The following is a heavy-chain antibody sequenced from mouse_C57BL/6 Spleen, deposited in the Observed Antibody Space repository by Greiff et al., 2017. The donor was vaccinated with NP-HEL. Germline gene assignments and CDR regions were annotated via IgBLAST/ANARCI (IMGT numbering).Heavy chain of an antibody. V-gene: IGHV1-52*01. CDR2: IDPSDSET. CDR1: GYTFTSYW. CDR3: ARVYYGNWYYFDY. D-gene: IGHD2-1*01. J-gene: IGHJ2*01. Sequence: QVQLQQSGAELVRPGSSVKLSCKASGYTFTSYWMHWVKQRPIQGLEWIGNIDPSDSETHYNQKFKDKATLTVDKSSSTAYMQLSSLTSEDSAVYYCARVYYGNWYYFDYWGQGTTLTVSS.